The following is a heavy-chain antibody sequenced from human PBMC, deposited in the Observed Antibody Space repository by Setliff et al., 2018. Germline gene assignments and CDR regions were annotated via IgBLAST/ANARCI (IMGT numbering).Heavy chain of an antibody. V-gene: IGHV3-15*01. CDR3: TTAHYTGNSRTLDF. Sequence: PGGSLRLSCAASGFTFSNAWMSWVRQAPGKGLEWIGRIKSEIAGGTTDYGAPVKGRFTISRDDSKNTLLLQMNNLKTEDTALYYCTTAHYTGNSRTLDFWGPGTLVTVSS. CDR1: GFTFSNAW. CDR2: IKSEIAGGTT. D-gene: IGHD1-26*01. J-gene: IGHJ4*02.